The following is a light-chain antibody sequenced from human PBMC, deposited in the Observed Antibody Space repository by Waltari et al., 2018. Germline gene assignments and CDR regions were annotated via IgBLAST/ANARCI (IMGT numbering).Light chain of an antibody. CDR2: YAS. CDR3: QQRSSWPLT. V-gene: IGKV3-11*01. CDR1: QIVSSY. J-gene: IGKJ4*01. Sequence: IVLTQSPATLSLSPGDRATLSCRASQIVSSYLAWYQQKPGQAPRLLIYYASNRATGIPARFSGSESGTDFSLTISSLEPEDFAVYACQQRSSWPLTFGGGTKVEIE.